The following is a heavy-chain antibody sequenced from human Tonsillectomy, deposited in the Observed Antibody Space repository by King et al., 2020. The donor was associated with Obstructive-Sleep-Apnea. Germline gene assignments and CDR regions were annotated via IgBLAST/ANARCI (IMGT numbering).Heavy chain of an antibody. D-gene: IGHD1-26*01. CDR3: ARNTEHYYYYGMDV. J-gene: IGHJ6*02. V-gene: IGHV4-59*08. Sequence: VQLQESGPGLVKPSGTLSLTCTVSGDSISSYYWSWIRQPPAKGLEWIGYIYYSGSTKDNPSLKSRVTISVDTSKNQFSLKLSSVTAADTAVYYCARNTEHYYYYGMDVWGQGTTVTVSS. CDR1: GDSISSYY. CDR2: IYYSGST.